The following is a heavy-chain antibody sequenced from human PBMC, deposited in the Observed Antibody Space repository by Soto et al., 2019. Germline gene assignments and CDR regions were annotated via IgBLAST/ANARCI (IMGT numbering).Heavy chain of an antibody. CDR2: ISPSGGST. V-gene: IGHV3-23*01. CDR1: GFTFSNYA. D-gene: IGHD3-22*01. J-gene: IGHJ6*02. Sequence: PVGSLRLSCAASGFTFSNYAMIWVRQAPRKGLEWVSIISPSGGSTYYADSVKGRFTISRDNSKNTLYVQMNSLRAEDTALYYCAKPLYYDSAGYYYNYHYGMDVWGQGTTVTVSS. CDR3: AKPLYYDSAGYYYNYHYGMDV.